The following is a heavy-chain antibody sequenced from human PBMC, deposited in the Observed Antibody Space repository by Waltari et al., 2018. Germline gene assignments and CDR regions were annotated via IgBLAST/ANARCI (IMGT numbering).Heavy chain of an antibody. CDR1: GFPLDHCA. CDR3: ARVNSNYVNWFDP. J-gene: IGHJ5*02. V-gene: IGHV3-20*04. CDR2: INWDGSST. Sequence: EEQLVESGGGVVRPGGSLRLSCAASGFPLDHCAMAWVRQAPGKGLEWVSGINWDGSSTGYADSVKGRFTISRDNAKNSLHLHVNSLTAEDTAFYYCARVNSNYVNWFDPWGQGTLVIVSS. D-gene: IGHD4-4*01.